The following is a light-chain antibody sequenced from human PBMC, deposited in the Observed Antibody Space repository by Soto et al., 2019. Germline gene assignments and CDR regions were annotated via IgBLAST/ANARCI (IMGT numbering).Light chain of an antibody. CDR1: SSDVGAYNY. CDR3: SSYADSISVL. CDR2: EVT. Sequence: QSALTQPPSASGSPGQSVTISCTGTSSDVGAYNYVSWYKQHPGKAPKLMIYEVTKRPSGVPDRFSGSKSGNTASLTVSGLQAEDEADYYCSSYADSISVLFGGGTKLTVL. V-gene: IGLV2-8*01. J-gene: IGLJ3*02.